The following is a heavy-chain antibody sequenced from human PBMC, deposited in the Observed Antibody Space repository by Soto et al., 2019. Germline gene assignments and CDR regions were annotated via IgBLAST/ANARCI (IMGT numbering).Heavy chain of an antibody. J-gene: IGHJ4*02. V-gene: IGHV2-5*02. CDR3: AHLYVYGYETWDY. Sequence: QITLKESGPTLVKPPQTLTLTSTFSGFSLNTSGMGVGWICQPPGKAPEWLALIYWDDDKRYNSSLKSRPTITKDTSKNQVVLTMTNMDPVDTATYYCAHLYVYGYETWDYWGQGTLVTVSS. CDR1: GFSLNTSGMG. D-gene: IGHD5-18*01. CDR2: IYWDDDK.